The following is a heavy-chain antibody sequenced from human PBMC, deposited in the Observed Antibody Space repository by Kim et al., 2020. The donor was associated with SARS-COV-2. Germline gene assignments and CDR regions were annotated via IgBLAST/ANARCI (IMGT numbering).Heavy chain of an antibody. CDR2: ISGTGDTT. CDR3: VKDLYSSSSAGAFHI. J-gene: IGHJ3*02. CDR1: GFTFRSYS. Sequence: GGSLRLSCAASGFTFRSYSMVWVRQAPGMGLEWVSAISGTGDTTYYADPVEGRFTISRDNFKNTLYLQMSSLRAEDTAVYYCVKDLYSSSSAGAFHIWG. V-gene: IGHV3-23*01. D-gene: IGHD6-6*01.